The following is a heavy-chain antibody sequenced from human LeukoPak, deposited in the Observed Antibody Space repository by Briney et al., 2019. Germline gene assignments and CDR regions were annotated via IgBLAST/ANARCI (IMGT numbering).Heavy chain of an antibody. CDR3: ARRGYYDSSGYDY. CDR1: GFTFSSYS. J-gene: IGHJ4*02. D-gene: IGHD3-22*01. CDR2: INGRSTDI. V-gene: IGHV3-21*01. Sequence: PGGSLRLSCAASGFTFSSYSMNWVRQAPGKGLEWVSSINGRSTDIYYADSVKGRFTISRDNAKNSLYLQMNSLRAEDTAVYYCARRGYYDSSGYDYWGQGTLVTVSS.